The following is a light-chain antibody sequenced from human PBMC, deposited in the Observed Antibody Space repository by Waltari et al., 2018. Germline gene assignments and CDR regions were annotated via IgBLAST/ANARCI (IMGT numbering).Light chain of an antibody. CDR3: QQYNNWPPWT. CDR2: GGS. J-gene: IGKJ1*01. CDR1: QSIGSN. V-gene: IGKV3-15*01. Sequence: EVMMTQSPATLSVSPGERATLSCRARQSIGSNLAWYQQKPGQAPRLLIYGGSTRATGIAARFSGSGSGTEFTLTISSLQSDDSAIYYCQQYNNWPPWTFGPGTKVEVK.